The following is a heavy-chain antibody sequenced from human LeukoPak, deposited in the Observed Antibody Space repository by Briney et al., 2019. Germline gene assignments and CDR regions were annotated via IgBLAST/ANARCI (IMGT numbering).Heavy chain of an antibody. CDR2: ISGGGTDT. Sequence: GGSLRLSCAASGFTFSRYAMTWVRQAPGKGLEWVSAISGGGTDTYYADPVKGRFTMSRDNSKNTVYLQMNGLRAEDTAVYYCAKDGKGYCRRDSCYLNTDYWGQGTLVTVSS. J-gene: IGHJ4*02. V-gene: IGHV3-23*01. D-gene: IGHD2-15*01. CDR3: AKDGKGYCRRDSCYLNTDY. CDR1: GFTFSRYA.